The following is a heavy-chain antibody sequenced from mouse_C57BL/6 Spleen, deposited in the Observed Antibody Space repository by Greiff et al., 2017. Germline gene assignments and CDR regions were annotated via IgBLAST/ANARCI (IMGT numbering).Heavy chain of an antibody. CDR2: INPGSGGT. D-gene: IGHD1-1*01. J-gene: IGHJ2*01. CDR3: AREDTTVVANLDY. V-gene: IGHV1-54*01. Sequence: VHLVESGAELVRPGTSVKVSCKASGYAFTNYWIAWVKQRPGQGLEWIGVINPGSGGTNYNEKFKGKATLTADKSSSPAYLQLSSLTSADSAVEVCAREDTTVVANLDYWGQGTTLTVSS. CDR1: GYAFTNYW.